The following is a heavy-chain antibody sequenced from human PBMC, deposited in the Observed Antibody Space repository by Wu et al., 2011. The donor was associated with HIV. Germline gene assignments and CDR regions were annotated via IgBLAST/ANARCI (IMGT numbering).Heavy chain of an antibody. CDR3: ARDHEYSSFH. CDR1: GYIFTSYG. V-gene: IGHV1-69*06. D-gene: IGHD4-11*01. CDR2: IIPSVGST. J-gene: IGHJ4*02. Sequence: QVQLVQSGAXVKKPGASVKVSCKASGYIFTSYGINWVRQAPGQGFEWVGGIIPSVGSTEYAQKFQGRVTITADTSTSTAYMELYSLTSEDTAVYYCARDHEYSSFHWGQGTPVTVSS.